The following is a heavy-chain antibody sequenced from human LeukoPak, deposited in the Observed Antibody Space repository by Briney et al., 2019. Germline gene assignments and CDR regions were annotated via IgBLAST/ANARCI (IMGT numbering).Heavy chain of an antibody. CDR3: ARAYRGYSIDF. CDR1: GYXFTSYY. Sequence: ASVKVSCKASGYXFTSYYIHWVRQAPGHGLVWMGIIYPSGGGTSYAQKFQGRVTMTRDTSTSTVYMELSSLTSEDTAIYYCARAYRGYSIDFWGQGTLVTVSS. D-gene: IGHD3-22*01. V-gene: IGHV1-46*01. CDR2: IYPSGGGT. J-gene: IGHJ4*02.